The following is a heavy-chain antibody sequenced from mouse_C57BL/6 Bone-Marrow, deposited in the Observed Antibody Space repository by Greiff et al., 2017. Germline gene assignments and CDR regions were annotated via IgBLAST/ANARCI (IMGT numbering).Heavy chain of an antibody. CDR1: GYTFTSYW. J-gene: IGHJ2*01. CDR3: AREGGSTMVTDY. CDR2: IYPGSGST. Sequence: QVQLQQPGAELVKPGASVKMSCKASGYTFTSYWITWVKQRPGQGLEWIGDIYPGSGSTNYNEKFKSKATLTVDTSSSTAYMQLSSLTSEDSAVYYCAREGGSTMVTDYWRQGTTLTVSS. V-gene: IGHV1-55*01. D-gene: IGHD2-2*01.